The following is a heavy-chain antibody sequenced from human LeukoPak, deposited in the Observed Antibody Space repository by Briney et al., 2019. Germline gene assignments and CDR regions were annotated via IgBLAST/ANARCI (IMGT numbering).Heavy chain of an antibody. V-gene: IGHV3-53*01. Sequence: PGGSLRLSCAASGFTVSSNYMSWVRHAPGKGREWVSVIYRGGSKYYADSVKGRFTISRDNSNNTLYLQMNSLRAEDTAVYYCARENWIPDYYYYGMDVWGQGTTVTVSS. CDR3: ARENWIPDYYYYGMDV. CDR1: GFTVSSNY. J-gene: IGHJ6*02. D-gene: IGHD1-1*01. CDR2: IYRGGSK.